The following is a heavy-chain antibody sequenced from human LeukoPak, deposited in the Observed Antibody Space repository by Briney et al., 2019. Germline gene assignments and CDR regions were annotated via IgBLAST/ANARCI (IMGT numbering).Heavy chain of an antibody. CDR2: ISGSGGST. J-gene: IGHJ4*02. CDR1: GFTFSSYA. D-gene: IGHD1-26*01. CDR3: AKDVGKWESLHFFDY. V-gene: IGHV3-23*01. Sequence: GGSLRLSCAASGFTFSSYAMSWVRQAPGKGLEWVSAISGSGGSTYYADSVKGRFTISRDDSRNTLYLQMNSLRGDDTAVYYCAKDVGKWESLHFFDYWGQGTLVTVSS.